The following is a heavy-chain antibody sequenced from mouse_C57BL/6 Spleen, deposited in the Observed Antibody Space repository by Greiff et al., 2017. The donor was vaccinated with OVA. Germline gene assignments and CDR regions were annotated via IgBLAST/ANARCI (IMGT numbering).Heavy chain of an antibody. CDR3: ARERGLRGYYAMDY. Sequence: EVKVVESEGGLVQPGSSMKLSCTASGFTFSDYYMAWVRQVPEKGLEWVANINYDGSSTYYLDSLKSRFIISRDNEKNILYLQMSSLKSEDTATYYCARERGLRGYYAMDYWGQGTSVTVSS. D-gene: IGHD6-2*01. CDR1: GFTFSDYY. J-gene: IGHJ4*01. CDR2: INYDGSST. V-gene: IGHV5-16*01.